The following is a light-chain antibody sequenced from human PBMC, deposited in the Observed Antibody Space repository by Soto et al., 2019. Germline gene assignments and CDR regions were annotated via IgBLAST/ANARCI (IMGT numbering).Light chain of an antibody. J-gene: IGKJ4*01. CDR3: QQRNSWPLT. CDR2: GAS. Sequence: EIVMTHSPATLSMSPGERVTLSCRASQSISSSLARYQQKRGQAPRLLMYGASNRATGIPVRFSGSGSGTDFTLTISSLEPEDLAVYYCQQRNSWPLTFGGGTKVDIK. V-gene: IGKV3-11*01. CDR1: QSISSS.